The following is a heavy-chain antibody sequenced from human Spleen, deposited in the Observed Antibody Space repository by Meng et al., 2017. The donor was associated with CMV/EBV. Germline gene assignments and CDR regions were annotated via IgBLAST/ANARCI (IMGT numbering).Heavy chain of an antibody. J-gene: IGHJ4*02. V-gene: IGHV3-21*01. Sequence: GESLKISCVASGFGFSDYSMNWVRQAPGKGLEWVSFISSSSSNINYADSLKGRFTISRDNAKNSLFLQMNSLRGEDTALYYCTRDIFNDWGQGTPVTVSS. CDR1: GFGFSDYS. CDR3: TRDIFND. CDR2: ISSSSSNI.